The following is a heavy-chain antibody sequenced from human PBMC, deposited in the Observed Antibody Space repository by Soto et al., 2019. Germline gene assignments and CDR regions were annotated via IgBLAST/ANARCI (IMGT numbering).Heavy chain of an antibody. D-gene: IGHD1-20*01. J-gene: IGHJ4*02. CDR2: ISSSSSTI. CDR3: ARIGHLDHNVPYFDY. CDR1: GFTFSSYS. V-gene: IGHV3-48*02. Sequence: EVQLVESGGGLVQPGGALRLSCAASGFTFSSYSMNWVRQAPGKGLEWGSYISSSSSTIYYADSVKGRFTISRDNAKNSLYLQMNSLRDEDTAVYYCARIGHLDHNVPYFDYWGQGTLVTVSS.